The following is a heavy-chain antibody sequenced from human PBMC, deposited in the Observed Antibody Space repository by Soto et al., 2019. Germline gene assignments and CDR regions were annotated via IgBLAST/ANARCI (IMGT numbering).Heavy chain of an antibody. V-gene: IGHV3-21*01. Sequence: EVQLVESGGGLVKPGGSLRLSCAASGFTFSSYSMNWVRQAPGKGLEWVSSISSSSSYIYYADSVKGRFTISRDNAKNSLYLQMNSLRAEDTAVYYCAGSPTAGYSYGSMDYWGQGTLVTVSS. J-gene: IGHJ4*02. CDR1: GFTFSSYS. CDR2: ISSSSSYI. CDR3: AGSPTAGYSYGSMDY. D-gene: IGHD5-18*01.